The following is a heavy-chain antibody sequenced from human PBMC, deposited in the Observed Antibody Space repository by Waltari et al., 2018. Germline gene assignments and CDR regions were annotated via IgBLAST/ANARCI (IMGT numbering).Heavy chain of an antibody. V-gene: IGHV4-4*02. J-gene: IGHJ4*02. Sequence: GLVKPSGTLSPTCVVPGDSISGNYWWSWVRQSPEKGLEWIGQVHHSGKTHYNPSLQSRVTISVDKPKNQFSLNLNSVTAADTAVYFCAGDRAIGLFFDYWGRGTLVTVSS. D-gene: IGHD2-2*01. CDR2: VHHSGKT. CDR1: GDSISGNYW. CDR3: AGDRAIGLFFDY.